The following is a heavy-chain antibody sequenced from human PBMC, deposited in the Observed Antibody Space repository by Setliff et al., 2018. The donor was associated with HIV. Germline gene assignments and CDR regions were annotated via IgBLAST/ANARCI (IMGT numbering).Heavy chain of an antibody. J-gene: IGHJ4*02. D-gene: IGHD2-2*01. CDR3: ARLDCSSSSGFVDY. Sequence: PSETLSLTCTVSCDSISTYCWIWIRQPPGKGLEWIGIIYTSGSTNYNPSLKSRVTISVDTSKNQFSLKLSSVTAADTAVYYCARLDCSSSSGFVDYWGQGTLVTVSS. CDR2: IYTSGST. V-gene: IGHV4-4*09. CDR1: CDSISTYC.